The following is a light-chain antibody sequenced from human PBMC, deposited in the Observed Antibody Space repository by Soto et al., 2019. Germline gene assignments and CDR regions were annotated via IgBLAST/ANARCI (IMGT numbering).Light chain of an antibody. J-gene: IGKJ4*01. Sequence: EIVMTQSPATLSVSPGERATLSRRASQTISSDLAWYQQKPGQAPRLLIYGASTRATGIPARFSGSGSGTEFTLTISSLQSEDFAVYYCQQYNYWPPVTFGGGTKVEI. V-gene: IGKV3-15*01. CDR1: QTISSD. CDR2: GAS. CDR3: QQYNYWPPVT.